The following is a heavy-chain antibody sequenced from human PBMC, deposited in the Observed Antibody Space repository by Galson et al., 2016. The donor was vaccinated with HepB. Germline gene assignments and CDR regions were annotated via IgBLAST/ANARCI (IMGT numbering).Heavy chain of an antibody. CDR3: SKDKLTHWGSPADY. D-gene: IGHD7-27*01. CDR1: GFTFSTYG. Sequence: SLRLSCAASGFTFSTYGMSWARQAPGKGLEWVAGISAGGGSTQYSHLVKGRFTISRDNSKNTVYLQMNSLRADDTALYYCSKDKLTHWGSPADYWGQGTLVTVSS. V-gene: IGHV3-23*01. CDR2: ISAGGGST. J-gene: IGHJ4*02.